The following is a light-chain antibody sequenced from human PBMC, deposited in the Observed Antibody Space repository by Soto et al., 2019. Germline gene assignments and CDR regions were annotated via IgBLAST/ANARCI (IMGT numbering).Light chain of an antibody. CDR3: HQYNSWPPVT. Sequence: EIVLTQSPAILSVSPGERATLSCRASQSISRSLAWYQQKPGQAPRLLISDASTRATGIPARFSGSGSGTEFTLTISSMQSEDFALYYCHQYNSWPPVTFGQGTKVEIK. V-gene: IGKV3-15*01. CDR2: DAS. CDR1: QSISRS. J-gene: IGKJ2*01.